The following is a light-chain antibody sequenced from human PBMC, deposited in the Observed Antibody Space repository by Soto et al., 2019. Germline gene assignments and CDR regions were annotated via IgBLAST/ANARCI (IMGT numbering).Light chain of an antibody. J-gene: IGKJ3*01. CDR1: QSVSSY. V-gene: IGKV3-11*01. Sequence: EIVLTQSPATLSLSPGERATLSCRASQSVSSYLAWYQQKPGQAPRLLIYDASNRATGIPARFSGSGSGTDFTLTISSLEXXXXXXXYCQQRSNWPPLTFGPGTKVDIK. CDR2: DAS. CDR3: QQRSNWPPLT.